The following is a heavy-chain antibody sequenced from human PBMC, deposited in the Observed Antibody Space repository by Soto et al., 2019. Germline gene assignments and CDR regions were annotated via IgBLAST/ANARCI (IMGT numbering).Heavy chain of an antibody. CDR2: IYYSGST. CDR3: ARYPVGKTGGYCSGGSCYPNNWFDP. J-gene: IGHJ5*02. Sequence: PSETLSLTCTVSGGSISSSSYYWGWIRQPPGKGLEWIGNIYYSGSTYYNTSLKSRVTISVDTSKNQFSLKLSSVTAADTAVYYCARYPVGKTGGYCSGGSCYPNNWFDPWGQGTLVTVSS. V-gene: IGHV4-39*07. CDR1: GGSISSSSYY. D-gene: IGHD2-15*01.